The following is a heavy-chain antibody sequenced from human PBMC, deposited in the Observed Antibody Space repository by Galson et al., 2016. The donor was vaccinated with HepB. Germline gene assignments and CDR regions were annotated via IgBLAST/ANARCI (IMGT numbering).Heavy chain of an antibody. V-gene: IGHV3-23*01. J-gene: IGHJ4*02. CDR3: NPVYLHMNSLSAEDTAVDYCAKDRWELLRGFDY. Sequence: SLRLSCAASGITFSSYAMSWVRQAPGKGLEWVSGISGSGGSTHYADSVKGRFTVSSGSDTGTYYADSVKGRFTISRDNSKNPVYLHMNSLSAEDTAVDYCAKDRWELLRGFDYWGQGALVTVSS. CDR2: ISGSGGST. D-gene: IGHD1/OR15-1a*01. CDR1: GITFSSYA.